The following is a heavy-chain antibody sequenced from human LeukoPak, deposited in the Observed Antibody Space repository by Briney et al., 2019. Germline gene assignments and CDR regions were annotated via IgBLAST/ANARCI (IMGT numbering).Heavy chain of an antibody. V-gene: IGHV3-7*01. CDR2: VKEDGTTK. CDR1: GFSFTNYW. Sequence: PGGSLRLSCAASGFSFTNYWTSWVRQAPGKVLEWVANVKEDGTTKQYVDSVKGRFTISRDNAKSSMYLHMDGLRAADKAVYYCVSQEVVPHWGQGTLVSVSS. CDR3: VSQEVVPH. D-gene: IGHD2-15*01. J-gene: IGHJ4*02.